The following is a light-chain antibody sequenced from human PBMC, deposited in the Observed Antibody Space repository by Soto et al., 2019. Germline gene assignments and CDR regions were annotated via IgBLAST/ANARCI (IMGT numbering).Light chain of an antibody. CDR2: GAS. CDR1: QSVSSSY. Sequence: EIVLTQSPGTLSLSPGXRATLSCRASQSVSSSYLAWYQQKPGQAPRLLIYGASSRATGIPDRFSGSGSGTDFTLTISRLEPEDFAVYYCQQYRSSPLVTFGPGTKVDIK. V-gene: IGKV3-20*01. CDR3: QQYRSSPLVT. J-gene: IGKJ3*01.